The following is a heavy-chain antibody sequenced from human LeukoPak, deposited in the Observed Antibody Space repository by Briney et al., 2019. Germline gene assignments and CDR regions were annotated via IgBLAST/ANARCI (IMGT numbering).Heavy chain of an antibody. J-gene: IGHJ4*02. V-gene: IGHV4-34*01. Sequence: SETLSLTCAVYGGSFSGYYWSWIRQPPGKGLEWIGEINHSGSTNYNPSLKSRVTISVDTSKNQFSLKLGSVTAADTAVYYCAREGDEMATIDGFDYWGQGTLVTVSS. CDR3: AREGDEMATIDGFDY. D-gene: IGHD5-24*01. CDR2: INHSGST. CDR1: GGSFSGYY.